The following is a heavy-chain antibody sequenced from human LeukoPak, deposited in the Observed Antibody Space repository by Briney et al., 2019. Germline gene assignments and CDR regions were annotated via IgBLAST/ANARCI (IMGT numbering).Heavy chain of an antibody. Sequence: GGSLRLSCAPSGFTLSNYEMTWVRLTPGKGLQWISYISKGGATVLYAESVKGRFTISRDNAKNSLYLQMNSLRVEDTAVYYCAALRGLLRSFDYWGQGTLVTVSS. J-gene: IGHJ4*02. CDR3: AALRGLLRSFDY. CDR1: GFTLSNYE. D-gene: IGHD1-26*01. V-gene: IGHV3-48*03. CDR2: ISKGGATV.